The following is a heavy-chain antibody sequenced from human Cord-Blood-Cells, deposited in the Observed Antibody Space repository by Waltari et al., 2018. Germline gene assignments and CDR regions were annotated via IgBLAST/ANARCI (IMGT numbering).Heavy chain of an antibody. CDR2: INHSGST. J-gene: IGHJ4*02. CDR1: GGSFSGYY. D-gene: IGHD6-19*01. CDR3: ARAIGSSGWYFDY. Sequence: QVQLQQWGAGLLKPSETLSLTCAVYGGSFSGYYWSWIRQPPGKGLEWIGEINHSGSTNYTPSLKSRVTISVDTSKNQFSLKLSSVTAADTAVYYCARAIGSSGWYFDYRGQGTLVTVSS. V-gene: IGHV4-34*01.